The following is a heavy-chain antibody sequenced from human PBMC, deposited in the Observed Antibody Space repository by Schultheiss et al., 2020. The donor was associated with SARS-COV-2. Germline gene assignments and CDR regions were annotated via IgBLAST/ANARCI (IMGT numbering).Heavy chain of an antibody. D-gene: IGHD3-3*01. V-gene: IGHV7-4-1*02. CDR3: ARDRARGGFGVVRWFDP. J-gene: IGHJ5*02. CDR2: INTNTGNP. Sequence: ASVKVSCKASGYTFTSYAMNWVRQAPGQGLEWMGWINTNTGNPTYAQGFTGRFVFSLDTSVSTAYLQISSLKAEDTAVYYCARDRARGGFGVVRWFDPWGQGTLVTVSS. CDR1: GYTFTSYA.